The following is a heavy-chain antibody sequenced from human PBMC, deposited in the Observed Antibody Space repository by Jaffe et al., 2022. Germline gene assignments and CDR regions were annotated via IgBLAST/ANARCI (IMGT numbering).Heavy chain of an antibody. V-gene: IGHV5-51*01. D-gene: IGHD5-12*01. CDR3: ARQRYSGYDLEANDAFDI. Sequence: EVQLVQSGAEVKKPGESLKISCKGSGYSFTSYWIGWVRQMPGKGLEWMGIIYPGDSDTRYSPSFQGQVTISADKSISTAYLQWSSLKASDTAMYYCARQRYSGYDLEANDAFDIWGQGTMVTVSS. J-gene: IGHJ3*02. CDR1: GYSFTSYW. CDR2: IYPGDSDT.